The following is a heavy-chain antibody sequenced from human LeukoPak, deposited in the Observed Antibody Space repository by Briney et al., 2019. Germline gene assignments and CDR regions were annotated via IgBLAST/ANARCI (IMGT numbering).Heavy chain of an antibody. Sequence: ASVKVSCKASGYTFTSYDINWVRQATGQGLEWMGWMNPNSGNTGYAQKFQGRVTMTRNTSISTAYMELSSLRSEDTAVYYCATPRKGDSSGDYWGQGTLVTVSS. J-gene: IGHJ4*02. CDR2: MNPNSGNT. CDR3: ATPRKGDSSGDY. CDR1: GYTFTSYD. D-gene: IGHD6-19*01. V-gene: IGHV1-8*01.